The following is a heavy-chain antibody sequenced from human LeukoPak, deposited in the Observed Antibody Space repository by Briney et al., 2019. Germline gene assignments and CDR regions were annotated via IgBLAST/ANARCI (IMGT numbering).Heavy chain of an antibody. J-gene: IGHJ4*02. D-gene: IGHD3-22*01. CDR2: IWFDGSRE. V-gene: IGHV3-33*08. CDR1: GFTFDDYA. CDR3: ARWLSYKIDSNGFLDY. Sequence: GGSLRLSCAASGFTFDDYAMHWVRQAPGKGLEWVALIWFDGSREYYGDSVKGRFIISRDNSKNTLYLQMNSLRAEDTAVYYCARWLSYKIDSNGFLDYWGQGTLVTVSS.